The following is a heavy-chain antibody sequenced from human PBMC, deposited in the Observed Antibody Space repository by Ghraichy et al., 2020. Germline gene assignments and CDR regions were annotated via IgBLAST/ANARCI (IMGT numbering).Heavy chain of an antibody. Sequence: GGSLRLSCAASGFTFSSYGMHWVRQAPGKGLEWVAVIWYDGSNKYYADSVKGRFTISRDNSKNTLYLQMNSLRAEDTAVYYCARDSKWELPGGWFDPWGQGTLVTVSS. CDR3: ARDSKWELPGGWFDP. V-gene: IGHV3-33*01. J-gene: IGHJ5*02. CDR2: IWYDGSNK. D-gene: IGHD1-26*01. CDR1: GFTFSSYG.